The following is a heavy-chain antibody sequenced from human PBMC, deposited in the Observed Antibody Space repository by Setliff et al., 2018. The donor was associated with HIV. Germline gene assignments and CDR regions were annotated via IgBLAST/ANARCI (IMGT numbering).Heavy chain of an antibody. CDR2: INHSGTT. V-gene: IGHV4-34*01. Sequence: PSETLSLTCAVYGPSFSGYYWNWIRQFPGKSLEWIGEINHSGTTNDSPSFKSRLNISVDVSKNQFSLRLASLSAADTAAYFCAAKPMIRGRPFAFWGQATLVTVSS. CDR1: GPSFSGYY. CDR3: AAKPMIRGRPFAF. D-gene: IGHD3-10*01. J-gene: IGHJ4*02.